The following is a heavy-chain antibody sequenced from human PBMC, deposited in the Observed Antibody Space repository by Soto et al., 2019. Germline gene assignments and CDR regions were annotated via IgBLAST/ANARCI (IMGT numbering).Heavy chain of an antibody. J-gene: IGHJ5*01. D-gene: IGHD2-15*01. CDR1: GDSISTVAYF. CDR2: IYKSTTT. CDR3: ARGRYCLTGRCFPNWFDS. Sequence: SETLSLTCSVSGDSISTVAYFWAWIRQPPGQALEYIGYIYKSTTTYYNPSFESRVAISLDTSKSQFSLNVTSVSAADTAVYFCARGRYCLTGRCFPNWFDSWGQGTLVTV. V-gene: IGHV4-30-4*01.